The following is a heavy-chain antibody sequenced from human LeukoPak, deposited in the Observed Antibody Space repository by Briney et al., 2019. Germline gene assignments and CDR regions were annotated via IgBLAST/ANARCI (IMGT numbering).Heavy chain of an antibody. V-gene: IGHV3-23*01. CDR2: ISGSGGST. CDR3: AKLGKDTAMPSTYYFDY. CDR1: GFTFSSYA. D-gene: IGHD5-18*01. J-gene: IGHJ4*02. Sequence: GGSLRLSCAASGFTFSSYAKSWVRQAPGKGLEWVSAISGSGGSTYYAGSVKGRFTISRDNSKNTLYLQMNSLRAEDTAVYYCAKLGKDTAMPSTYYFDYWGQGTLVTVSS.